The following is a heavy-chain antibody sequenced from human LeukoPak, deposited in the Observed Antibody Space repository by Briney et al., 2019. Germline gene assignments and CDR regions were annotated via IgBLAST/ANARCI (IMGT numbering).Heavy chain of an antibody. CDR1: GDIVSSNSVT. D-gene: IGHD2-2*01. J-gene: IGHJ5*02. Sequence: SQTLSLTCAISGDIVSSNSVTWNWIRQSPSRGLEWLGRTYYRSTRYNDYAVSVRGRITVNPDTSKNQFSLHLNSVTPEDTAVYYCARRLTQYDCFDPWGQGILVTVSS. V-gene: IGHV6-1*01. CDR2: TYYRSTRYN. CDR3: ARRLTQYDCFDP.